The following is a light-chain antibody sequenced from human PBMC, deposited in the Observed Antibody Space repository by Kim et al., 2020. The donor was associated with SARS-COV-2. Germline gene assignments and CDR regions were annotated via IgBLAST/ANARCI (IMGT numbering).Light chain of an antibody. V-gene: IGKV3-20*01. CDR2: GTS. CDR1: KSGMSGY. CDR3: QHYDSSGYT. Sequence: LTPGERATLSCKSSKSGMSGYLAWFQQKPGQAPRLLHRGTSSRATGIPDRFSGSGSETDFTLTSSRLEPEDFAVYYCQHYDSSGYTFGQGTKLEI. J-gene: IGKJ2*01.